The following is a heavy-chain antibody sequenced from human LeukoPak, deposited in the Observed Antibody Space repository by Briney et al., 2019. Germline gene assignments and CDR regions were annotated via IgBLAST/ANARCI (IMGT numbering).Heavy chain of an antibody. V-gene: IGHV4-39*01. CDR1: GGSISSSGYY. J-gene: IGHJ4*02. CDR2: ISSGGST. Sequence: SETLSLTCTVSGGSISSSGYYWGWIRQPPGKGLEWIGSISSGGSTHYIPSLKSRVTISVDTSKNQFSLKLSSVTAADTAVYYCARWGFSFYWGQGTLVTVSS. CDR3: ARWGFSFY. D-gene: IGHD3-3*01.